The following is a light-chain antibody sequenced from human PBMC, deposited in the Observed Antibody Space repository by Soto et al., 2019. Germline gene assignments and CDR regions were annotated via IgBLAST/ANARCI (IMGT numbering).Light chain of an antibody. V-gene: IGKV3-11*01. J-gene: IGKJ1*01. Sequence: DIVLTQSPATLSLSPGERATLSCRASQSVGNNLAWYQQKPGQAPGLLIYEASTRATGIPARFSGSGSGTDFTLTISSLEPEDFAVYYCQQYGSSGTFGQGTKVDIK. CDR2: EAS. CDR1: QSVGNN. CDR3: QQYGSSGT.